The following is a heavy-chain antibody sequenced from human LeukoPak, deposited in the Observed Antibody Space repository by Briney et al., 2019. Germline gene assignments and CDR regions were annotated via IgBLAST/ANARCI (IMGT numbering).Heavy chain of an antibody. V-gene: IGHV4-39*07. Sequence: SETLSLTCTVSVGSININNYYWVWIRQPPGKGLEWIGSMYHSWSTYHNASLKGRVTIALDTSKNQFSLKLSSVTAADTAVYCARAAGGWDKYYYYYVDVWGKGTTVTVSS. CDR2: MYHSWST. D-gene: IGHD1-26*01. CDR1: VGSININNYY. CDR3: ARAAGGWDKYYYYYVDV. J-gene: IGHJ6*03.